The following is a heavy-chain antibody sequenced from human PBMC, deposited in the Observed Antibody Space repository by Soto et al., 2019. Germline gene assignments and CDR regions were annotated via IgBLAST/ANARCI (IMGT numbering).Heavy chain of an antibody. J-gene: IGHJ4*02. V-gene: IGHV1-2*02. CDR3: ARSLTTLTTLLDY. D-gene: IGHD4-17*01. CDR1: GYTLTDNY. Sequence: QVQLVQSGAEVKRPGASVKVSCKASGYTLTDNYMHWVREAPGQGLEWMGWINPNGGTNDAQKFQGRVTMTRDTSISTAYMELSRLRSDDTAVYYCARSLTTLTTLLDYWGQGTMVTVS. CDR2: INPNGGT.